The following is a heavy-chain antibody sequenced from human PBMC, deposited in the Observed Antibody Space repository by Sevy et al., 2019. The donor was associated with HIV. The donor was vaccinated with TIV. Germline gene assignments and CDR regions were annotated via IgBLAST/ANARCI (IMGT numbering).Heavy chain of an antibody. Sequence: GGSLRLSCAASGFIFSSYGMDWVRQSPGKGLEWVALIWHDGSQKYYSESVRGRFTVARDNSKITLYLEMNSLRVEDTAVYYCARNTLGVSTSFYFDHWGQGTLVTVSS. CDR1: GFIFSSYG. CDR2: IWHDGSQK. CDR3: ARNTLGVSTSFYFDH. V-gene: IGHV3-33*01. J-gene: IGHJ4*02. D-gene: IGHD1-26*01.